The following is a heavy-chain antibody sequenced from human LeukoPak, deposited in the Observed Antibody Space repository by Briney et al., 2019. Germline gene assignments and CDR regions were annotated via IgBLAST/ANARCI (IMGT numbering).Heavy chain of an antibody. J-gene: IGHJ4*02. Sequence: SGESLKISCKGSGYSFTSYWIGWVRQMPGKGLEWMGIIYPSDSDTRYSPSFQGQVTISADKSISTAYLQWSSLKASDTAMYYCARSSGWSRRYFDYGGQGTLVTVSS. CDR1: GYSFTSYW. D-gene: IGHD6-19*01. CDR2: IYPSDSDT. CDR3: ARSSGWSRRYFDY. V-gene: IGHV5-51*01.